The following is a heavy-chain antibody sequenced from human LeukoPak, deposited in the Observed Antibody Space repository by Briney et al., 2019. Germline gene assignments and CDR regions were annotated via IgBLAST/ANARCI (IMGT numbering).Heavy chain of an antibody. V-gene: IGHV3-30*03. J-gene: IGHJ3*02. D-gene: IGHD5-24*01. Sequence: GGSLRLSCAASGFTFSSYGMHWVRQAPGKGLEWVAVISYDGSNKYYADSVKGRFTISRDNAKNSLYLQMNSLRAEDTAVYYCARDPVGYNAFDIWGQGTMVTVSS. CDR1: GFTFSSYG. CDR2: ISYDGSNK. CDR3: ARDPVGYNAFDI.